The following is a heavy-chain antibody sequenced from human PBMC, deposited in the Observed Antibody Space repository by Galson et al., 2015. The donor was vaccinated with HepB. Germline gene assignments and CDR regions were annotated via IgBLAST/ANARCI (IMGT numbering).Heavy chain of an antibody. D-gene: IGHD3-3*01. J-gene: IGHJ5*01. CDR2: IWYDGSNR. V-gene: IGHV3-33*08. Sequence: SLRLSCAASGFTFSSHSMHWARQAPGKGLGWVPVIWYDGSNRYYADSVKGRFTISRNHSKNTLYLQMNSLRAEDTAVYFCARDQRPSFYYFWSCHPNCFDPWGQGTLVTVSS. CDR1: GFTFSSHS. CDR3: ARDQRPSFYYFWSCHPNCFDP.